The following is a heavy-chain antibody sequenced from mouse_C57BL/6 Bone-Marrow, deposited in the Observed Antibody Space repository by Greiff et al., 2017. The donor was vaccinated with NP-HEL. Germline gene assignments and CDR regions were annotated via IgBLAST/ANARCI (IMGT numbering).Heavy chain of an antibody. D-gene: IGHD2-5*01. CDR3: AYYSNYDYAMDY. CDR1: GFTFTDYY. CDR2: IRNKANGYTS. Sequence: DVHLVESGGGLVQPGGSLSLSCAASGFTFTDYYMSWVRQPPGKALEWLGFIRNKANGYTSEYSASVKGRFTISRDNSQSILYLQMNALRAEDSATYYCAYYSNYDYAMDYWGQGTSVTVSS. V-gene: IGHV7-3*01. J-gene: IGHJ4*01.